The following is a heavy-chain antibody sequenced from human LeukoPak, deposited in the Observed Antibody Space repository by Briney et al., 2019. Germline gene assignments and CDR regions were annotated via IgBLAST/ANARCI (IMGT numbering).Heavy chain of an antibody. CDR3: APPIPYYDFWSGSDY. V-gene: IGHV3-21*01. J-gene: IGHJ4*02. D-gene: IGHD3-3*01. CDR1: GFTFSSYS. Sequence: GGSLRLSCAASGFTFSSYSMNWVRQAPGKGLEWVSSISSSSSYIYYADSVKGRFTISRDNAKNSLYLQMNSLRAEDTAVYYCAPPIPYYDFWSGSDYWAQGTLVTVSS. CDR2: ISSSSSYI.